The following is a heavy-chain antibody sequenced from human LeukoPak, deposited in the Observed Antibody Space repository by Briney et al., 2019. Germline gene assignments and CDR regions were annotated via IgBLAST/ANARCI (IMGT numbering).Heavy chain of an antibody. CDR3: ARERDIVVVVAANYFDY. CDR2: INPDGGST. J-gene: IGHJ4*02. CDR1: GGTFSSYA. Sequence: GASVKVSCKASGGTFSSYAISWVRQAPGQGLEWMGIINPDGGSTSYAQKFQGRVTMTSDTSTSTVYMELSSLRSEDTAVYYCARERDIVVVVAANYFDYWGQGSLVTVSS. D-gene: IGHD2-15*01. V-gene: IGHV1-46*01.